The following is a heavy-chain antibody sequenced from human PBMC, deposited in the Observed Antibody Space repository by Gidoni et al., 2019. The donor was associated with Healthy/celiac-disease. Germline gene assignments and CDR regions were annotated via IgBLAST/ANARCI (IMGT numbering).Heavy chain of an antibody. J-gene: IGHJ3*02. CDR2: IRGSGGST. CDR3: AKEKRSSSWQDAFDI. CDR1: GCTFSSDA. Sequence: EVQLLESGGGLVQPGGSLRLSCAASGCTFSSDAMSWVRQAPGPGMEWVAAIRGSGGSTNYADSVKGRCTISRDNAKNTLYLQMNSLRAEDTAVYYCAKEKRSSSWQDAFDIWGQGTMVTVSS. V-gene: IGHV3-23*01. D-gene: IGHD6-13*01.